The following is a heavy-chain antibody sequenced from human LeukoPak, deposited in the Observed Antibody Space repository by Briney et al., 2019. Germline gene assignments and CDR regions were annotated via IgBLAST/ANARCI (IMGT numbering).Heavy chain of an antibody. D-gene: IGHD3-9*01. J-gene: IGHJ5*02. V-gene: IGHV1-18*01. CDR3: ARAGYDILTGKGGFDP. CDR1: GYTFTSYG. CDR2: ISAYNGNT. Sequence: ASVKVSCKASGYTFTSYGISWVRQAPGQGLEWMGWISAYNGNTNYAQKLQGRVTMTTDTSTSTAYMELRSLRSDDTAVYYCARAGYDILTGKGGFDPWGQGTLVIVSS.